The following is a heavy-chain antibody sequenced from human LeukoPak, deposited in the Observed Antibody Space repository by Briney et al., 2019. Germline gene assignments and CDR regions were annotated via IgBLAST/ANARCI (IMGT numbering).Heavy chain of an antibody. CDR3: GSNSGGYSPSCMDV. J-gene: IGHJ6*03. D-gene: IGHD1-26*01. V-gene: IGHV3-11*01. CDR1: GFTFSDYY. Sequence: GGSLRLSRAASGFTFSDYYMSWIRQAPGKGLEWVSYISSSGSTIYYADSVKGRFTISRDNAKNSLYLQMNSLRAEDTAVYYLGSNSGGYSPSCMDVWGKGTTVTVSS. CDR2: ISSSGSTI.